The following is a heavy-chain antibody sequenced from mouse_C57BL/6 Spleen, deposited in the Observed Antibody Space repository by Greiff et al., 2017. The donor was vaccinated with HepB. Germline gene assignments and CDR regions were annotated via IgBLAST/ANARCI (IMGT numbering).Heavy chain of an antibody. CDR2: ISSGGSYT. V-gene: IGHV5-6*01. J-gene: IGHJ3*01. Sequence: EVQLVESGGDLVKPGGSLKLSCAASGFTFSSYGMSWVRQTPDKRLEWVATISSGGSYTYYPDSVKGRFTISRDNAKNTRYLQMSSLKSEDTAMYYCASCRDYEAWFAYWGQGTLVTVSA. D-gene: IGHD2-4*01. CDR3: ASCRDYEAWFAY. CDR1: GFTFSSYG.